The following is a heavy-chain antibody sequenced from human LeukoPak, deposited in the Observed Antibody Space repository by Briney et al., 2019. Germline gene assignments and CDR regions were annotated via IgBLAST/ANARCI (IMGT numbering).Heavy chain of an antibody. D-gene: IGHD2-21*01. CDR1: GGTFSSYT. CDR2: IIPILGIA. Sequence: ASVKVSCKASGGTFSSYTISWVRQAPGQGLEWMGRIIPILGIANYAQKFQGRVTITADKSTSTAYMELSSLRSEDTAVYYCARDLERRRVYCGGDGYLHAFDIWGQGTMVTVSS. J-gene: IGHJ3*02. V-gene: IGHV1-69*04. CDR3: ARDLERRRVYCGGDGYLHAFDI.